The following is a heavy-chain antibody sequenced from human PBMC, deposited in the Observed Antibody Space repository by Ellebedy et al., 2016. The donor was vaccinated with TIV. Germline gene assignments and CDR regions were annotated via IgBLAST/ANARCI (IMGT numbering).Heavy chain of an antibody. D-gene: IGHD1-26*01. CDR3: ARGSGYSGSDDFDY. J-gene: IGHJ4*02. CDR2: IYHSGST. CDR1: GGSISSYY. Sequence: MPSETLSLTCTVSGGSISSYYWSWIRQPPGKGLEWIGYIYHSGSTNSNPSLKSRVTISVDRSKNQFSLKLGSVTAADTAVYYCARGSGYSGSDDFDYWGQGTLVTVSS. V-gene: IGHV4-59*12.